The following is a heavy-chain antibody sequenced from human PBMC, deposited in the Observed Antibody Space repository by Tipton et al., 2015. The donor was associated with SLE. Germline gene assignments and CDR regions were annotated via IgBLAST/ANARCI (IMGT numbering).Heavy chain of an antibody. V-gene: IGHV4-4*08. CDR2: IYTSRST. Sequence: TLSLTCTVSGGSISSYYWSWIRQPPGKGLEWIGYIYTSRSTNYNPSLKSRVTISVDTSKNQFSLKLSSVTAADTAVYYCARKFGRVGYFDYWGQGTLVTVSS. CDR1: GGSISSYY. CDR3: ARKFGRVGYFDY. D-gene: IGHD3-10*01. J-gene: IGHJ4*02.